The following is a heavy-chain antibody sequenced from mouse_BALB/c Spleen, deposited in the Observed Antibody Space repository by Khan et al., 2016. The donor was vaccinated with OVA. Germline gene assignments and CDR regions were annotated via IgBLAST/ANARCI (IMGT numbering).Heavy chain of an antibody. D-gene: IGHD1-1*01. CDR2: ILPGSGSI. V-gene: IGHV1-9*01. Sequence: QVRLQQSGAELMKPGASVMISCKATGYTFSSYWIEWVKQRPGHGLEWIGEILPGSGSINYNEKFKAKATFTADTSSTTAYMQLSSLTSEASAVYYCARPFITTVHWYFDVWGAGTTVTVAS. CDR1: GYTFSSYW. CDR3: ARPFITTVHWYFDV. J-gene: IGHJ1*01.